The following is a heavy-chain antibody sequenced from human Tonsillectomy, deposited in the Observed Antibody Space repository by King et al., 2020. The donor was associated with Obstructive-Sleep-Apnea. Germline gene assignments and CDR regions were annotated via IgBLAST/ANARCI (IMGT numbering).Heavy chain of an antibody. CDR3: VRTPTYSSGWYSEPYNAFDI. CDR1: GFSLSHGRMG. D-gene: IGHD6-19*01. V-gene: IGHV2-26*01. Sequence: TLKESGPVLVKPTETLTLTCTVSGFSLSHGRMGVSWIRQPPGKALEWLAHIFSNDEKSYSTSLKSRLTISKDTSKSQVVLTMTNMDPVDTATYYYVRTPTYSSGWYSEPYNAFDIWGQGTMVTVS. CDR2: IFSNDEK. J-gene: IGHJ3*02.